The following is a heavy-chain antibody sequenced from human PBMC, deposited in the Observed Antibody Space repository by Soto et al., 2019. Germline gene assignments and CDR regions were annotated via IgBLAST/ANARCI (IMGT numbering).Heavy chain of an antibody. J-gene: IGHJ6*02. CDR3: LKYCSSTTCYSYYDMDV. Sequence: GWSLRLSCAASGFTLGSNAMGWVRQAPGKGLEWVSAISKSGEATYYADSVKGRFTISRDSSKNTLYLQMNSLRADDTAVYYCLKYCSSTTCYSYYDMDVWGQGTTVTVSS. D-gene: IGHD2-2*01. CDR2: ISKSGEAT. CDR1: GFTLGSNA. V-gene: IGHV3-23*01.